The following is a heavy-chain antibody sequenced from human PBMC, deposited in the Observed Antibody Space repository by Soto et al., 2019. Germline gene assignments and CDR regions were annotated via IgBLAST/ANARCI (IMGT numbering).Heavy chain of an antibody. Sequence: QVQLQESGPGLVKPSGTLSLTCAVSGGSISSSNWWSWVRQPPGKGLEWIGEIYHTGTTNYNPSLRSRVTMSVDKSQNQFSLMLTSVAAADTAVYYCARARDYYYYGMDVWGHGTPVTVSS. CDR3: ARARDYYYYGMDV. D-gene: IGHD3-10*01. V-gene: IGHV4-4*02. CDR1: GGSISSSNW. CDR2: IYHTGTT. J-gene: IGHJ6*02.